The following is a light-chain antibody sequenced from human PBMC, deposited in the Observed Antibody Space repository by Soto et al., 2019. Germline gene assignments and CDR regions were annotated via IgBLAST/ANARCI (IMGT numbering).Light chain of an antibody. CDR2: AAS. CDR3: QQSYSTPWT. V-gene: IGKV1-39*01. J-gene: IGKJ1*01. CDR1: QSISSY. Sequence: DSQMTQSPSSLSASVVDRVTITFRASQSISSYLNWYQQKPGKAPKLLIYAASSLQSGVPSRFSGSGSGTDFTLTISSLQPEDFATYYCQQSYSTPWTFGQGTKVDIK.